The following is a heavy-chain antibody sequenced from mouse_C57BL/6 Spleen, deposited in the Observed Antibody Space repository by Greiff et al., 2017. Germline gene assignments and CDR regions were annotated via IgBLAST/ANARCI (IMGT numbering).Heavy chain of an antibody. V-gene: IGHV1-15*01. CDR1: GYTFTDYE. Sequence: QVQLQQSGAELVRPGASVTLSCKASGYTFTDYEMHWVKQTPVHGLEWIGAIDPETGGTAYNQKFKGKAILTADKSSSTAYMELRSLTSEDSAVYYYTRETGTDYFDYWGQGTTLTVSS. D-gene: IGHD4-1*01. J-gene: IGHJ2*01. CDR3: TRETGTDYFDY. CDR2: IDPETGGT.